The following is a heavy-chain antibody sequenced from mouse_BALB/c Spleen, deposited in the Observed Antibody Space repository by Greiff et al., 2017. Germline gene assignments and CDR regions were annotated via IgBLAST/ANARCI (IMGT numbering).Heavy chain of an antibody. CDR2: INPSTGYT. Sequence: VQLVESGAELAKPGASVKMSCKASGYTFTSYWMHWVKQRPGQGLEWIGYINPSTGYTEYNQKFKDKATLTADKSSSTAYMQLSSLTSEDSAVYYCARDGSAWFAYWGQGTTLTVSS. D-gene: IGHD2-2*01. J-gene: IGHJ2*01. CDR3: ARDGSAWFAY. CDR1: GYTFTSYW. V-gene: IGHV1-7*01.